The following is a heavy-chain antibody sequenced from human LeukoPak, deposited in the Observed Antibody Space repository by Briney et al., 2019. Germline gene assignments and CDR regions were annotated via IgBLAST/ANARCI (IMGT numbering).Heavy chain of an antibody. CDR1: GGTFSSYA. D-gene: IGHD3-3*01. V-gene: IGHV1-3*03. CDR2: INAGTGNT. J-gene: IGHJ3*02. Sequence: ASVKVSCKASGGTFSSYAISWVRQAPGQRPEWMGWINAGTGNTKSSQKFQGRVTITRDTSASTAYMELSGLRSEDVAEYYCARGGRIKIFGEVIRTVKDDAFDIWGQGTMVTVSS. CDR3: ARGGRIKIFGEVIRTVKDDAFDI.